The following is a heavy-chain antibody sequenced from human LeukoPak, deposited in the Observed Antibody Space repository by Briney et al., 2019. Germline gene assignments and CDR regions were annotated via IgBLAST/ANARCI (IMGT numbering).Heavy chain of an antibody. CDR1: GFIFSSYS. CDR3: ARDQWVSDY. V-gene: IGHV3-21*01. D-gene: IGHD2-8*01. CDR2: ISSSSSYI. J-gene: IGHJ4*02. Sequence: GGSLRLSCAASGFIFSSYSMNWIRQAPGKGLEWVSSISSSSSYIYYADSVKGRFTISRDNAKNSLFLQVNSLRVEDTAVYYCARDQWVSDYWGQGTLVTVSS.